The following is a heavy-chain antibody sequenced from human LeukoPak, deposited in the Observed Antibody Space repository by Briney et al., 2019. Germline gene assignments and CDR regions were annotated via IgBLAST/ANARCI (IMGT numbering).Heavy chain of an antibody. CDR3: ARSYSSGYDRLDY. Sequence: SETLSLTCTVSGDSVSSTRYYWNWIRQPPGKELEWIGYIYYSGSTNYNPSLQSRVTISVDTSKNQFSLRLSSVTAADTAVYYCARSYSSGYDRLDYWGQGTLVAVSS. J-gene: IGHJ4*02. V-gene: IGHV4-61*01. CDR2: IYYSGST. D-gene: IGHD5-12*01. CDR1: GDSVSSTRYY.